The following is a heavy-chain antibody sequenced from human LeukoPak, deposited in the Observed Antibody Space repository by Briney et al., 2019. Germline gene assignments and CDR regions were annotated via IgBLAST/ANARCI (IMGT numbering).Heavy chain of an antibody. CDR3: ARGAPKTSYYYYYMDV. CDR1: GFTLSNYS. Sequence: GGSLRLSCAASGFTLSNYSMNWVRQAPGKGLEWISYISGSGFTIHYADSVKGRFTISRDNAKNSLYLQMNSLRAEDTAVYYCARGAPKTSYYYYYMDVWGKGTTVTVSS. V-gene: IGHV3-48*01. D-gene: IGHD4-11*01. J-gene: IGHJ6*03. CDR2: ISGSGFTI.